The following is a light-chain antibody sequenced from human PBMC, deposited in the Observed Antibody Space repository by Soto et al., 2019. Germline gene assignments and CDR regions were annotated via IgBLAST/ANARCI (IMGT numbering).Light chain of an antibody. CDR1: QSVSSDF. V-gene: IGKV3-20*01. J-gene: IGKJ4*01. CDR3: QQYGSPPPVT. CDR2: GAS. Sequence: EIVLTQSPGTLSLSPGERATLSCRASQSVSSDFLSWYQQKPGQAPRLLIYGASYRATGIPDRFSGSGSGTDFTLTIRRLEADDFAVYYCQQYGSPPPVTFGGGTKVEIK.